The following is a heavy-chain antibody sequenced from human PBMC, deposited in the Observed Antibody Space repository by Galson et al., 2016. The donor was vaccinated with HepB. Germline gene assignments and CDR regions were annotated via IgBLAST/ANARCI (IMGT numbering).Heavy chain of an antibody. V-gene: IGHV4-39*01. CDR3: ARLQGYCSSASCYGAFHM. CDR2: IHHSGGT. Sequence: SETLSLTCSVSGGSISNNAYYWGWIRQPPGKGLEWIGIIHHSGGTYYNPSLKSRVTISVDTSKNQFPLRLGYVTAADTALFYCARLQGYCSSASCYGAFHMWGQGTMVTVSS. J-gene: IGHJ3*02. CDR1: GGSISNNAYY. D-gene: IGHD2-2*01.